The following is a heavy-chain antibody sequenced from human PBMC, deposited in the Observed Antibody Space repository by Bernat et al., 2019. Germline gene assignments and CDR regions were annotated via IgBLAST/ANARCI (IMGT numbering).Heavy chain of an antibody. V-gene: IGHV3-7*03. J-gene: IGHJ4*02. D-gene: IGHD6-19*01. CDR1: GFTFSGYW. CDR2: IKPDGSDK. Sequence: EVQLVGSGGVLVQPGGSLRLSCATSGFTFSGYWMSWVRQAPGKGLGWVANIKPDGSDKYYVDSVKGRFTISRDNAKNSLYLQMNSLSAEDTAVYYCARDRYGPAGSGWPFFDYWGQGTLVTVSS. CDR3: ARDRYGPAGSGWPFFDY.